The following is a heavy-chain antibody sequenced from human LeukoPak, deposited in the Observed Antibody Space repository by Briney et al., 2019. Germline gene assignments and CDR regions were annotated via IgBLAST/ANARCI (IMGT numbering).Heavy chain of an antibody. V-gene: IGHV4-34*01. CDR2: INHSGSA. Sequence: SETLSLTCAVSGGSFSGYYWTWIRQPPGKGLEWIGEINHSGSANYNPSLMSRVTISVDTSKNQFSLKLSSVTAADTAVYYCARGLVATIRARTWYYGMDVWGQGTTVTVSS. J-gene: IGHJ6*02. CDR1: GGSFSGYY. CDR3: ARGLVATIRARTWYYGMDV. D-gene: IGHD5-12*01.